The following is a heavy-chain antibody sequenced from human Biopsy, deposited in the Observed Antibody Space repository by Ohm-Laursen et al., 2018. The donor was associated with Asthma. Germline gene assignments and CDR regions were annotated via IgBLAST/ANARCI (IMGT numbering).Heavy chain of an antibody. CDR3: ARAASTTVFWNGYSHNWFDP. J-gene: IGHJ5*02. D-gene: IGHD3-3*01. V-gene: IGHV4-34*01. Sequence: SDTLSLTCAVYGGSFSAYYWSWIRQPPGKGLEWIAEINHSGSTNYNPSLKSRVTMSVDTSKNQLFLNLSSVTAADTAVYYCARAASTTVFWNGYSHNWFDPWGQGTLVTVSS. CDR2: INHSGST. CDR1: GGSFSAYY.